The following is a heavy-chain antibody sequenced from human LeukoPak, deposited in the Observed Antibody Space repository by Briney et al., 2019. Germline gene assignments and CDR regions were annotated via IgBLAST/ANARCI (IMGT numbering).Heavy chain of an antibody. CDR3: AFSRNGMSLSYFDY. D-gene: IGHD1-1*01. CDR1: GFTFSCYA. CDR2: ISGSGGST. J-gene: IGHJ4*02. V-gene: IGHV3-23*01. Sequence: GGSLRLSCAASGFTFSCYAMSWVRQAPGKGLEWVSAISGSGGSTYYADSVKGRFTISRDNSKNTLYLQMNSLRAEDTAVYYCAFSRNGMSLSYFDYWGQGTLVTVSS.